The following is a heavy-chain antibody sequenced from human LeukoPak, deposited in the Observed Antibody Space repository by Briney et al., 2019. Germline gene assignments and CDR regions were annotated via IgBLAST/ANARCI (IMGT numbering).Heavy chain of an antibody. D-gene: IGHD1-26*01. CDR3: ARSPKFSGPLNWFDP. J-gene: IGHJ5*02. CDR2: IYTSGST. V-gene: IGHV4-4*07. Sequence: PSETLSLTCTVSGGSISSYYWSWIRQPAGKRLEWIGRIYTSGSTNYNPSLKRRVTMSVDTSKNQFSLKLSSVTAADTAVYYCARSPKFSGPLNWFDPWGQGTLVTVSS. CDR1: GGSISSYY.